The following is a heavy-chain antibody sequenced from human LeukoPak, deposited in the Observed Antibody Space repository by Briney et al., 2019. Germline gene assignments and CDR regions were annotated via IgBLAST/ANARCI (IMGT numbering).Heavy chain of an antibody. CDR1: GFTFSSYA. CDR2: ISYDGSNK. CDR3: ARAAPRGYYFDY. Sequence: PGGSLRLSCAASGFTFSSYAMHWVRQAPGKGLEWVAVISYDGSNKYYADSVKGRFTISRDNSKNTLYLQMNSLRAEDTAVYYCARAAPRGYYFDYWGQGTLVTVSS. V-gene: IGHV3-30-3*01. D-gene: IGHD3-10*01. J-gene: IGHJ4*02.